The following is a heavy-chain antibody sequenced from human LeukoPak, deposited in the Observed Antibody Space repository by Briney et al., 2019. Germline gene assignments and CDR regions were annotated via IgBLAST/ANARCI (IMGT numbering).Heavy chain of an antibody. CDR2: INPSGGST. V-gene: IGHV1-46*01. CDR3: ARPTPYGTTWAGAFDL. CDR1: GYTFTSYY. Sequence: ASVKVSCKASGYTFTSYYMHWVRQAPGQGLEWMGIINPSGGSTSYAQKFQGRVTMTRDTSTSTVYMELSSLRSEDTAVYFCARPTPYGTTWAGAFDLWGQGTMVTVSS. J-gene: IGHJ3*01. D-gene: IGHD1-14*01.